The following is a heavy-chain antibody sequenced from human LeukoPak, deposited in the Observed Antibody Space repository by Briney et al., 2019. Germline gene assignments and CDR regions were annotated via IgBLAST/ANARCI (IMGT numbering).Heavy chain of an antibody. CDR2: INWDGGST. Sequence: PGGSLRLSCAASGFTFEDYAMHWVRQAPGKGLEWVPLINWDGGSTYYADSVKGRFTISRDNSKNSLYLQMNSLRAEDTALYYCVKNTESSSWYGTFDYWGQGTLVTVSS. CDR3: VKNTESSSWYGTFDY. J-gene: IGHJ4*02. CDR1: GFTFEDYA. D-gene: IGHD6-13*01. V-gene: IGHV3-43D*03.